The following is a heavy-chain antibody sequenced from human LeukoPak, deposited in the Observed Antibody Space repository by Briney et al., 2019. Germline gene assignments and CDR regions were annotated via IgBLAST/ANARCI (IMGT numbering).Heavy chain of an antibody. J-gene: IGHJ1*01. D-gene: IGHD5-18*01. Sequence: PSETLSLTCAVYGGSSSGYYWSWIRQPPGKGLEWIGEINHSGSTNYNPSLKSRVTISVDTSKNQFSLKLSSVTAADTAVYYCARGRRIQLWLGVEYFQHWGQGTLVTVSS. CDR1: GGSSSGYY. CDR2: INHSGST. V-gene: IGHV4-34*01. CDR3: ARGRRIQLWLGVEYFQH.